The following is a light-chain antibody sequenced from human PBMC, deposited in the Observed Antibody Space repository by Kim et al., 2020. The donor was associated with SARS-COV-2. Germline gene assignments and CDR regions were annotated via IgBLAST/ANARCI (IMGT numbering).Light chain of an antibody. Sequence: AQGQRVTISCSGSRSNIGEGYDVPWYQQLPGTAPKLLIYGNSNRPSGVPDRFSGSKSGTSASLAITGLQAEDEADYYCQSYDSSVVFGGGTQLTVL. CDR3: QSYDSSVV. V-gene: IGLV1-40*01. CDR1: RSNIGEGYD. CDR2: GNS. J-gene: IGLJ2*01.